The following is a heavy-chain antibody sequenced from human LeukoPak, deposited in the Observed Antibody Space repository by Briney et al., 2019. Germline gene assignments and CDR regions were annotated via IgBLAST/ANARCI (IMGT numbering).Heavy chain of an antibody. CDR3: ARGILGYYDFWSGSNWFDP. J-gene: IGHJ5*02. CDR2: IYYSGST. V-gene: IGHV4-31*03. Sequence: SETLSLTCTVSGGSISSGGYYWSWIRQHPGKGLEWIGYIYYSGSTYYNPSLKSRVTISVDTSKNQFSLKLSSVTAADTAVYYCARGILGYYDFWSGSNWFDPWGQGTLVTVSS. D-gene: IGHD3-3*01. CDR1: GGSISSGGYY.